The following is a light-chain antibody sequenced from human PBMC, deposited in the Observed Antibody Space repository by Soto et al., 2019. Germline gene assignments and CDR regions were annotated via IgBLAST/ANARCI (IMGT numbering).Light chain of an antibody. J-gene: IGKJ1*01. CDR2: AAS. V-gene: IGKV1-12*01. CDR1: QDISTW. Sequence: DIQITRSPSSLPASVGDRVTVTCRASQDISTWLAWYQHKPGNAPKLLIYAASNLQSGVPSRFSGSGSGTDFTFTISNLQPEDIATYYCQQYDNLPTTWTFGQGTKVDI. CDR3: QQYDNLPTTWT.